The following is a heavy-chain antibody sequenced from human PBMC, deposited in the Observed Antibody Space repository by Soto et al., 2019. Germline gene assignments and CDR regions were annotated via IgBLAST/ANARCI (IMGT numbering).Heavy chain of an antibody. J-gene: IGHJ4*02. V-gene: IGHV5-10-1*01. D-gene: IGHD3-22*01. CDR3: ARKIYDYDTGPNFQYYFDS. Sequence: GEXRKISCKVSGYGFACYWITWVRQKPGKGLEWMGRIDPSDSQTYYSPSFRGHVTISVTKSITTVFLQWSSLRASDTAMYYCARKIYDYDTGPNFQYYFDSWGQGTPVTVSS. CDR2: IDPSDSQT. CDR1: GYGFACYW.